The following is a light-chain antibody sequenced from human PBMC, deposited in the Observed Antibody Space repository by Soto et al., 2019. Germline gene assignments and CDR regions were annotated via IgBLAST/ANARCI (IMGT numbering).Light chain of an antibody. CDR2: KAS. V-gene: IGKV1-5*03. CDR1: QTISSR. J-gene: IGKJ1*01. CDR3: HHYNNYSEA. Sequence: DIQMTQSPSTLSGSVGDRVTISCRASQTISSRLAWYQQKPGKDPKLLIYKASTLKSGVPSRFSGSGSGTEFPLLISSLQPDDFSAYYCHHYNNYSEAFGQGTQVELK.